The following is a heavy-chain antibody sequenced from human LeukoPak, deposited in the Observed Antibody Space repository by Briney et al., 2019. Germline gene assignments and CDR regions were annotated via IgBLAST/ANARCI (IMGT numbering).Heavy chain of an antibody. CDR2: LYADGTT. CDR1: GFTVSTSY. Sequence: GGSLRLSCAVSGFTVSTSYMSWVRQAPGRGLEWVSVLYADGTTYYAGSVRGRFTVSSDNSANTLYLQMNSLRAEDTAVYYCARDIAVAGLLDYWGQGTLVTVSS. CDR3: ARDIAVAGLLDY. V-gene: IGHV3-53*01. J-gene: IGHJ4*02. D-gene: IGHD6-19*01.